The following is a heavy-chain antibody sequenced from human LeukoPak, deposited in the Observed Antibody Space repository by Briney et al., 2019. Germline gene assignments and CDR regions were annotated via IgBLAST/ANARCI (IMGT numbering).Heavy chain of an antibody. V-gene: IGHV3-53*01. Sequence: GGSLTLSCAASGFTVSTNYMNWVRQAPGKGLEWVSILYSGSDTYYADSVKGRFTISRDNSRNILFLHMNSLKTEDTAIYYCARVGDHFHWFLDLWGRGTLVAVSS. CDR1: GFTVSTNY. J-gene: IGHJ2*01. D-gene: IGHD2-21*01. CDR3: ARVGDHFHWFLDL. CDR2: LYSGSDT.